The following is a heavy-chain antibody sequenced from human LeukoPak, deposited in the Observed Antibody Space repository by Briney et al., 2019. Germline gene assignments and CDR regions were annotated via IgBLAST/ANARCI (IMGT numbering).Heavy chain of an antibody. Sequence: PGGSLRLSCAASGFTFSNYEMNWVRQAPGKGLEWVSAISGSGGSTYYADSVKGRFTISRDNSKNTLYLQMNSLRAEDTAVYYCAKVKSAFDIWGQGTMVTVSS. CDR2: ISGSGGST. V-gene: IGHV3-23*01. CDR1: GFTFSNYE. J-gene: IGHJ3*02. CDR3: AKVKSAFDI.